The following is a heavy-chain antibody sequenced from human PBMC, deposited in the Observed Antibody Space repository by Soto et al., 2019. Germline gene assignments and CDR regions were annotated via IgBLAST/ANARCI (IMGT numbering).Heavy chain of an antibody. CDR3: ARVSGIYYYGMDV. CDR2: IYYIGSA. Sequence: SETLSLTCTVSGGSISSGGYYWNWIRQHPGKGLEWIGYIYYIGSAYYNPSLKSRVTISLDTSKNQFSLKLSSVTAADTAVYYCARVSGIYYYGMDVWGQGTTVTVSS. CDR1: GGSISSGGYY. V-gene: IGHV4-31*03. J-gene: IGHJ6*02. D-gene: IGHD3-10*01.